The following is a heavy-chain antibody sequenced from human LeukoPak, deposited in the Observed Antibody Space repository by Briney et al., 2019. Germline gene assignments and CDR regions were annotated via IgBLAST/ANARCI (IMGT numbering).Heavy chain of an antibody. V-gene: IGHV3-21*01. CDR1: GFTFSSYS. D-gene: IGHD4-17*01. CDR2: ITSSSSYI. J-gene: IGHJ3*02. Sequence: GGSLRLSCAASGFTFSSYSMNWVRQAPGKGLEWVSSITSSSSYIFYTDSVKGRFTISRDNAKNSLYLQMNSLRAEDTAVYYCARDRIIYGDYGGAFDIWGQGTMVTVSP. CDR3: ARDRIIYGDYGGAFDI.